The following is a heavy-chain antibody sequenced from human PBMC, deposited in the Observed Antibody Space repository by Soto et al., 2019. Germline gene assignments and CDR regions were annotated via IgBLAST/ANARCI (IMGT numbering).Heavy chain of an antibody. J-gene: IGHJ4*02. Sequence: LRLSCAASGFTFSNAWMSWVRQAPGKGLEWVGRIKSKTDGGTTDYAAPVKGRFTISRDDSKNTLYLQMNSLKTEDTAVYYCTTDPALDYYDSSGYSDYWGQGTLVTVSS. CDR3: TTDPALDYYDSSGYSDY. D-gene: IGHD3-22*01. CDR1: GFTFSNAW. V-gene: IGHV3-15*01. CDR2: IKSKTDGGTT.